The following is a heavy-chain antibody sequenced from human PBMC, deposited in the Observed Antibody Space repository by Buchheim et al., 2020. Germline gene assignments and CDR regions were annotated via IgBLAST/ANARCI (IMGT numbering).Heavy chain of an antibody. CDR3: TRRRTGTSSSDIDY. J-gene: IGHJ4*02. V-gene: IGHV3-73*02. Sequence: EVQLVESGGGLVQPGGSLKLSCAASGFTFSGSAMHWVRQASGKGLEWVGRIRSKANSYATAYAASVQGRFTISRDDSKNTAYLQMNSLKTEDTAVYYCTRRRTGTSSSDIDYWGQGTL. CDR2: IRSKANSYAT. CDR1: GFTFSGSA. D-gene: IGHD1-7*01.